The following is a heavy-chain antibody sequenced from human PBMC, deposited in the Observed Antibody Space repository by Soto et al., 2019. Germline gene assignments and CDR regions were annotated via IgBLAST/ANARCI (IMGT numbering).Heavy chain of an antibody. CDR3: AAASARLYGYYNGMDA. D-gene: IGHD3-10*01. Sequence: ASVKVSCKASGFTFTRSAVQWVRQARGQRLEWIGWIVVGSGNTIYAQKLQERVTITRDMSTSTAYMELSSLRSEDTAVYYCAAASARLYGYYNGMDAWGQGTTVTVSS. J-gene: IGHJ6*02. CDR2: IVVGSGNT. V-gene: IGHV1-58*01. CDR1: GFTFTRSA.